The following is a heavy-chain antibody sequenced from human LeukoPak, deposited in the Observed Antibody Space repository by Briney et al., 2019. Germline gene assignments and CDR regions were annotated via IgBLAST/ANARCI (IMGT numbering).Heavy chain of an antibody. V-gene: IGHV3-49*04. CDR2: IRGKTYGGTT. CDR1: GFTFGDYA. CDR3: AYTYDSTGYYPGTFDY. J-gene: IGHJ4*02. D-gene: IGHD3-22*01. Sequence: PGGSLRLSCTAAGFTFGDYAMSWVRQAPGKGLEWVGFIRGKTYGGTTEYAASVKGRFTISRDDSKSIAYLQMNSLKTEDIAVYYCAYTYDSTGYYPGTFDYWGQGTLVTVSS.